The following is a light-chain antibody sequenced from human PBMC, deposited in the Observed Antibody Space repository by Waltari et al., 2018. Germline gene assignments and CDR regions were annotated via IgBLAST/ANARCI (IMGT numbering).Light chain of an antibody. J-gene: IGKJ2*01. CDR1: QSISSY. CDR3: QESYSSPRGA. CDR2: AAS. Sequence: DIQMTQSPSTLSASVGDRVTITCRASQSISSYLNWYQQKPGKAPKLLIYAASSLQSGVPSRFSGSGSETDFTLTISGLQPDDFATYYCQESYSSPRGAFGQGTKLEIK. V-gene: IGKV1-39*01.